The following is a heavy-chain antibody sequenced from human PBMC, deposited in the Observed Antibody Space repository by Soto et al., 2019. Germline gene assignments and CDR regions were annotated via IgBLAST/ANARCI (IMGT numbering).Heavy chain of an antibody. CDR2: VSIGGST. D-gene: IGHD2-15*01. V-gene: IGHV3-23*01. CDR3: AKRRGAGGHFDY. J-gene: IGHJ4*02. CDR1: GFTFSSYA. Sequence: DVQLLESGGGLVQPEGSLSLSCAASGFTFSSYAMGWVRQGPGKGLEWVAVVSIGGSTHYADSVRGRFTISRDNSKNTLSLQMHSLTAEDTAVYFCAKRRGAGGHFDYWGQGALVTVSS.